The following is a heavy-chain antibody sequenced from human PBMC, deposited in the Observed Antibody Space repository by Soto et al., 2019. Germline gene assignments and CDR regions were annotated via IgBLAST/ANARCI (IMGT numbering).Heavy chain of an antibody. Sequence: QVQLVQSGAEVKKPGASVKVSCKASGYTFTSYDINWVRQATGQGLEWMGWMNPNSGNTGYAQKFQGRVTMTRNTSISTAYMELISLRSEDTAVYYCARERVNCSGGSCYYYYYGMDVWGQGTTVTVSS. J-gene: IGHJ6*02. D-gene: IGHD2-15*01. V-gene: IGHV1-8*01. CDR1: GYTFTSYD. CDR2: MNPNSGNT. CDR3: ARERVNCSGGSCYYYYYGMDV.